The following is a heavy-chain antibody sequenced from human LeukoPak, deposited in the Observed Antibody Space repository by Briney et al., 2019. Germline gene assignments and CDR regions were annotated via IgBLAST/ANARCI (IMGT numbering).Heavy chain of an antibody. CDR1: GFTFSSYG. J-gene: IGHJ4*02. CDR3: AKSGLLYDSSGYVY. V-gene: IGHV3-30*02. CDR2: IRYDGSNK. Sequence: GGSLRLSCAASGFTFSSYGMHWVRQAPGKGLEWVAFIRYDGSNKYYADSVKGRFTISRDNSKNTLYLQMNSLRAEDTAVYYCAKSGLLYDSSGYVYWGQGTLVTVSS. D-gene: IGHD3-22*01.